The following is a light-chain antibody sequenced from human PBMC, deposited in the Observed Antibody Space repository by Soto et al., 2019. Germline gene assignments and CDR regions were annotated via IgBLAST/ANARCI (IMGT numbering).Light chain of an antibody. V-gene: IGKV3-15*01. CDR3: QQYNNWPPDRT. J-gene: IGKJ1*01. CDR1: QSVSSN. Sequence: EIVMTQSPATLSVSPGERATLSCRASQSVSSNLAWYQQKPCQAPRLLIYGASTRATGIPARFSGSGSGKELTLTISSLQSEDFAIYFCQQYNNWPPDRTFGQGTKVEIK. CDR2: GAS.